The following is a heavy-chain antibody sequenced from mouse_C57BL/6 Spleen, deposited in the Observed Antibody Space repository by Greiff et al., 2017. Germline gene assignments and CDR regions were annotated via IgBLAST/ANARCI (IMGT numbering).Heavy chain of an antibody. J-gene: IGHJ4*01. CDR3: ARAYSNYNAMDY. CDR2: IWTGGGT. Sequence: QVQLKESGPGLVAPSQSLSITCTVSGFSLTSYAISWVRQPPGKGLEWLGVIWTGGGTNYNSALKARLSINKDNSKSQVYLKMSRLQTDDTARYYCARAYSNYNAMDYWGQGTSVTVSS. D-gene: IGHD2-5*01. CDR1: GFSLTSYA. V-gene: IGHV2-9-1*01.